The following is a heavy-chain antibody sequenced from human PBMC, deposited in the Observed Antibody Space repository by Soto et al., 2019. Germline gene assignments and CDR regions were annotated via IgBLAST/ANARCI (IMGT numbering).Heavy chain of an antibody. CDR2: ISSTSDYI. D-gene: IGHD3-22*01. CDR1: GFNFNNYG. V-gene: IGHV3-21*01. CDR3: ARVVYYDSSGFGL. J-gene: IGHJ3*01. Sequence: GGSLRLSCTASGFNFNNYGMSWVRQAPGKGLEWVSSISSTSDYIYYGDSVKGRFTISRDNAKNSLYLEMNSLRVEDTAAYYCARVVYYDSSGFGLWGQGTMVTVSS.